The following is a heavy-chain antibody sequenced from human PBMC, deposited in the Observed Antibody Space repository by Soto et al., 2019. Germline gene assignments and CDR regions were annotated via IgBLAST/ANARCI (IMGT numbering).Heavy chain of an antibody. CDR1: GFTVSSNY. CDR3: ARAELPLGVRSFWSGMDV. Sequence: EVQLVESGGGLIQPGGSLRLSCAASGFTVSSNYMSWVRQAPGKGLEWVSVIYSGGSTYYADSVKGRFIISRDNSKNTLYLQMNSLRAEDTAVYYCARAELPLGVRSFWSGMDVWGQGTTVTVSS. J-gene: IGHJ6*02. D-gene: IGHD3-3*01. CDR2: IYSGGST. V-gene: IGHV3-53*01.